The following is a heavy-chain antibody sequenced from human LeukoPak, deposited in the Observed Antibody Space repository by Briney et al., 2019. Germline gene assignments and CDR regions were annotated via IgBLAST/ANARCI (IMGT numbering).Heavy chain of an antibody. V-gene: IGHV1-46*01. CDR3: ARGYYFDSSDYAFDY. Sequence: GASVKVSCKASGYTFTSYYMHWVRQAPGQGLEWMGIINPSGGSTSYAQKFQGRVTMTRDMSTSTVYMELSSLRSEDTAVYYCARGYYFDSSDYAFDYWGQGTLVTVSS. J-gene: IGHJ4*02. D-gene: IGHD3-22*01. CDR2: INPSGGST. CDR1: GYTFTSYY.